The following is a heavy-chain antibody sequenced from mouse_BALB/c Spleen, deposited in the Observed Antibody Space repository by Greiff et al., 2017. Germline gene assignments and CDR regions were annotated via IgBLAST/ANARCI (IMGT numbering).Heavy chain of an antibody. V-gene: IGHV3-2*02. CDR1: GYSITSDYA. J-gene: IGHJ3*01. CDR3: ARGFSGAY. CDR2: ISYSGST. Sequence: EVHLVESGPGLVKPSQSLSLTCTVTGYSITSDYAWNWIRQFPGNKLEWMGYISYSGSTSYNPSLKSRISITRDTSKNQFFLQLNSVTTEDTATYYCARGFSGAYWGQGTLVTVSA. D-gene: IGHD6-2*01.